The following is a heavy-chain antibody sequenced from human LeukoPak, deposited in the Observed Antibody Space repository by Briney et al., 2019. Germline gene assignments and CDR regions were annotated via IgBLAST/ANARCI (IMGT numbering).Heavy chain of an antibody. CDR1: GGSISSSNW. CDR2: IYHSGST. J-gene: IGHJ6*02. Sequence: PSGTLSLTCAVSGGSISSSNWWSWVRQPPEKGLEWIGGIYHSGSTNYNPSLKSRVTISVDKSKNQFSLKHSSVTAADTAVYYCATSGSTSSYGMDVWGQGTTVTVSS. V-gene: IGHV4-4*02. D-gene: IGHD2-2*01. CDR3: ATSGSTSSYGMDV.